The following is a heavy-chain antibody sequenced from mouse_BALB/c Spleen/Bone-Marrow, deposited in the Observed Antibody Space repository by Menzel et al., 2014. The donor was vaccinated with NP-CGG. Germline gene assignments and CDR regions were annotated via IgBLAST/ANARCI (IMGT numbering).Heavy chain of an antibody. V-gene: IGHV1-14*01. D-gene: IGHD2-4*01. Sequence: VQLKESGPELVKPGASVKVSCKASGYTFTSFVMHWVKQKPGQGLEWVGYINPDNDGTKYNEKFKGKATLTSDKSSTTAYMELSSLTSEDSAVYYCARTMIYFYAMDYWGQGTLVTVSS. CDR2: INPDNDGT. CDR3: ARTMIYFYAMDY. J-gene: IGHJ4*01. CDR1: GYTFTSFV.